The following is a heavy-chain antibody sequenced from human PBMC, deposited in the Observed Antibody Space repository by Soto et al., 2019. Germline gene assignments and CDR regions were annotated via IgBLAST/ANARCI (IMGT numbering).Heavy chain of an antibody. CDR2: ISPYTGNT. D-gene: IGHD3-16*01. J-gene: IGHJ6*02. V-gene: IGHV1-18*01. CDR1: GYIFVNYG. CDR3: VMVDNYVTPTPQDV. Sequence: QVQLVQSGDEVKKPGASVKVSCKASGYIFVNYGIAWVRQAPGQGLEWMGWISPYTGNTHSASKVQGRLTMTTDTSTSTAYMDLASRTSDDTAVYYCVMVDNYVTPTPQDVWGQGTTVTVSS.